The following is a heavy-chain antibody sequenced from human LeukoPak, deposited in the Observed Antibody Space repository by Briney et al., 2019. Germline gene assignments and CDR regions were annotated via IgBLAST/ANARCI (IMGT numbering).Heavy chain of an antibody. CDR2: IYYSGST. V-gene: IGHV4-31*03. D-gene: IGHD3-10*01. J-gene: IGHJ6*02. CDR3: ARAPRSGFGELPYYYGMDV. Sequence: SQTLSLTCTASGGSICSGGYYWSWIRQHPGKGLEWIGYIYYSGSTYYNPSLKSRVTISVDTSKNQFSLKLSSVTAADTAVYYCARAPRSGFGELPYYYGMDVWGQGATVTVSS. CDR1: GGSICSGGYY.